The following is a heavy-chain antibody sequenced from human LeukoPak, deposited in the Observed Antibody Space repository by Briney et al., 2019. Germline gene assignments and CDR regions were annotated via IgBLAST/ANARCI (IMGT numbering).Heavy chain of an antibody. J-gene: IGHJ4*02. CDR2: ISGASIIP. Sequence: PGGSLRLSCAASGFNFASYAMTWVRQAPGKGLEWVSSISGASIIPHFADSVKGRFTISRDNSKNTLYVQMNSLRAEDTAVYYCAKGALITIFGVVPDYWGQGTLVTVSS. D-gene: IGHD3-3*01. CDR1: GFNFASYA. CDR3: AKGALITIFGVVPDY. V-gene: IGHV3-23*01.